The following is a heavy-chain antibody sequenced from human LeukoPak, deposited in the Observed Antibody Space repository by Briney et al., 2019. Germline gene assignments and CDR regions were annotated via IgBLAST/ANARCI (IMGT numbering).Heavy chain of an antibody. D-gene: IGHD6-19*01. J-gene: IGHJ3*02. CDR2: IYYSGST. V-gene: IGHV4-61*01. CDR3: ARDRRIAVAGTPSAFDI. Sequence: SETLSLTCTVSGGSISSSSYYWGWIRQPPGKGLEWIGYIYYSGSTNYNPSLKSRVTISVDTSKNQFSLKLSSVTAADTAVYYCARDRRIAVAGTPSAFDIWGQGTMVTVSS. CDR1: GGSISSSSYY.